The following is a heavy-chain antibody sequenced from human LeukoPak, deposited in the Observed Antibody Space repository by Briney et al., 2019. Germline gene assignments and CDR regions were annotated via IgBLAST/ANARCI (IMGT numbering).Heavy chain of an antibody. CDR3: ARFVVQGFSYFDS. Sequence: ASVKVSCKAPPYTFNSYGVSWVRQAPGQGLQWMAWISGFNENTNFAKSFQDRVIMTLDRSTSTAYMELTNLTSDDTAVYYCARFVVQGFSYFDSWGQGTLVIVSS. CDR2: ISGFNENT. V-gene: IGHV1-18*01. J-gene: IGHJ4*02. D-gene: IGHD3-10*01. CDR1: PYTFNSYG.